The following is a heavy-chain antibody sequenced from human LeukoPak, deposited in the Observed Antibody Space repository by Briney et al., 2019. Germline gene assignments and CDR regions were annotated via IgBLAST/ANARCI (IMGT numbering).Heavy chain of an antibody. CDR1: GGSISSSSYY. V-gene: IGHV4-39*01. CDR3: ARHSLGAFDI. Sequence: SETLSLTCTVSGGSISSSSYYWGWIRQPPGKGLEWIGSIYYSGSTYYNPSLKSRVTISVDTSKNQFSLKLSSVTAADTAVYYCARHSLGAFDIWGQETMVTVSS. CDR2: IYYSGST. J-gene: IGHJ3*02.